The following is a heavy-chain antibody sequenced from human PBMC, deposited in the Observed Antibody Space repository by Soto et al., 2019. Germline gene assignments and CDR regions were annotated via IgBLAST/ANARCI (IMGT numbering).Heavy chain of an antibody. CDR2: IYYSGST. D-gene: IGHD4-17*01. Sequence: SSETLSLTCTVSGGSISSSSYYWGWIRQPPGKGLEWIGSIYYSGSTYYNPSLKSRVTISVDTSENQFSLKLSSVTAADTAVYYCASSYGDYVSYWGQGTLVTVSS. V-gene: IGHV4-39*01. CDR1: GGSISSSSYY. CDR3: ASSYGDYVSY. J-gene: IGHJ4*02.